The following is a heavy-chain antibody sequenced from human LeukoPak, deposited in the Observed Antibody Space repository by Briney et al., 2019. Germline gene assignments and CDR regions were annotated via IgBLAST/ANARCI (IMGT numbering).Heavy chain of an antibody. CDR1: GFTVSSNY. Sequence: PGGSLRLSCAASGFTVSSNYMTWVRQAPGKGLEWVSVIYSGGSTYYADSVKGRFTISRDNSKNTLFLQMNSLRAEETAVYYCARNFALDYWGQGTLVTVSS. CDR3: ARNFALDY. J-gene: IGHJ4*02. CDR2: IYSGGST. V-gene: IGHV3-53*01.